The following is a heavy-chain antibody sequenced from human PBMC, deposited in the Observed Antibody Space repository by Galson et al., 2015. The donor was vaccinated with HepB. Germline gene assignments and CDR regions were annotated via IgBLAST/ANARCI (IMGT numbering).Heavy chain of an antibody. V-gene: IGHV2-70*11. Sequence: PALVKPTQTLTLTCTFSGFSLSTSGMCVSWIRQPPGKALEWLARIDWDDDKYYSTSLKTRLTISKDTSKNQVVLTMTNMDPVDTATYYCARDYYDSSGYDAFDIWGQGTMVTVSS. D-gene: IGHD3-22*01. CDR3: ARDYYDSSGYDAFDI. CDR2: IDWDDDK. CDR1: GFSLSTSGMC. J-gene: IGHJ3*02.